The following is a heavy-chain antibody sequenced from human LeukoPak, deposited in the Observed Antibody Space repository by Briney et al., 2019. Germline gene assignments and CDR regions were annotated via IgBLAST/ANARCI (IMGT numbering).Heavy chain of an antibody. J-gene: IGHJ4*02. CDR1: GGTFSSYA. Sequence: ASVKVSCKASGGTFSSYAISWVRQAPGQGLEWMGWISAYNGNTNYAQKFQGRVTMTRDTSISTAYMELSRLRSDDTAVYYCARTRGYSSGWYDYWGQGTLVTVSS. CDR2: ISAYNGNT. D-gene: IGHD6-19*01. V-gene: IGHV1-18*01. CDR3: ARTRGYSSGWYDY.